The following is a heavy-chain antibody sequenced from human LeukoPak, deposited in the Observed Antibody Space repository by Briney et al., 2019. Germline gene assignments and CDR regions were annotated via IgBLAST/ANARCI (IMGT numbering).Heavy chain of an antibody. CDR1: GFTFSSYA. CDR3: AKESGRDIVVVMYYYYYMDV. Sequence: GGSLRLSCAASGFTFSSYAMSWVRQAPGKGLEWVSAISGSGGSTYYADSVKGRFTISRDNSKNTLYLQMNSLRAEDTAVYYCAKESGRDIVVVMYYYYYMDVWGKGTTVTVSS. J-gene: IGHJ6*03. CDR2: ISGSGGST. V-gene: IGHV3-23*01. D-gene: IGHD2-2*01.